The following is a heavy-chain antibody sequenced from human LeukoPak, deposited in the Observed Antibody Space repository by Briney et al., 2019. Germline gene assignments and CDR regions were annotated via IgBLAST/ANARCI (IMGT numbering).Heavy chain of an antibody. CDR2: INGRSSTI. Sequence: PGGSLRLSCAASGFTFDDYGMSWVRQAPGKGLEWVSYINGRSSTIFYADSVKGRFTISRDNAKNSLFLQMNSLRDEDTAVYYCASSMYNWNYYFDYWGQGTLVTVSS. V-gene: IGHV3-48*02. CDR3: ASSMYNWNYYFDY. CDR1: GFTFDDYG. J-gene: IGHJ4*02. D-gene: IGHD1-7*01.